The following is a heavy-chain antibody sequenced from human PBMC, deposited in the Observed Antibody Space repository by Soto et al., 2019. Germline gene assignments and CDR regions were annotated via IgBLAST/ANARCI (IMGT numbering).Heavy chain of an antibody. CDR1: GGSVSSGDYY. V-gene: IGHV4-30-4*01. J-gene: IGHJ4*02. D-gene: IGHD2-21*02. Sequence: LSLTCAVSGGSVSSGDYYWSWVRQPPGKGLEWIGYISYSGSTSYNPSLKSRLIMSVDTSKNQFSLKLSSVTAADTAIYYCARRANCGADCYSVYFDYWGQGSLVTVSS. CDR2: ISYSGST. CDR3: ARRANCGADCYSVYFDY.